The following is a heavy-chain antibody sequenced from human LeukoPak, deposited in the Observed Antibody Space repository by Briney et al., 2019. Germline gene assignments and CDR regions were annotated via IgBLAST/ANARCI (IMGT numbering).Heavy chain of an antibody. J-gene: IGHJ4*02. CDR3: AREDSGWYVDY. D-gene: IGHD6-19*01. Sequence: ASVKVSPKASGYTFTDYYLHWVRQAPGQGLEWMGWINPNSGGTNYAQKFQGRVTLTRDTSMSTAYMEISRLTSDDTAVYYCAREDSGWYVDYWGQGTLVTVSS. V-gene: IGHV1-2*02. CDR2: INPNSGGT. CDR1: GYTFTDYY.